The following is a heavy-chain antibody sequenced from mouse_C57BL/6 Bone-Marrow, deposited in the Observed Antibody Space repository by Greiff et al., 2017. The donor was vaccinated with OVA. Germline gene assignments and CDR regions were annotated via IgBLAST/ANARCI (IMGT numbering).Heavy chain of an antibody. D-gene: IGHD1-1*01. V-gene: IGHV1-4*01. J-gene: IGHJ2*01. CDR2: INPSSGYT. CDR3: ARRLTTVGDY. Sequence: VQLQQSGAELAIPGASVKMSCKASGYTFTSYTMHWVKQRPGQGLEWIGYINPSSGYTKYNQTFKDKATLTADKSSSTAYMQLSSLTSEDSAVYYCARRLTTVGDYWGQGTTLTVSS. CDR1: GYTFTSYT.